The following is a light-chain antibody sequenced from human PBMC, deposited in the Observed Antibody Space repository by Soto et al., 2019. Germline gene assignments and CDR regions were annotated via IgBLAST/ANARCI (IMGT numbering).Light chain of an antibody. J-gene: IGLJ2*01. CDR3: SSYTSSSTVV. V-gene: IGLV2-14*01. Sequence: QSALTQPASVSGSPGQSITISCTGTSSDVGGYNYVSWYQQYPGKAPKLVIYDVSNRPSGVSNRFSGSKSGNTASLTISGLQAEDEADYYYSSYTSSSTVVFGGGTKLTVL. CDR2: DVS. CDR1: SSDVGGYNY.